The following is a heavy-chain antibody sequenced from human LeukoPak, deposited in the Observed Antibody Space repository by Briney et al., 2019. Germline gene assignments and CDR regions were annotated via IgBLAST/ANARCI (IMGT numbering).Heavy chain of an antibody. CDR3: TTETVTTDY. D-gene: IGHD4-17*01. J-gene: IGHJ4*02. CDR1: GFTFSNAW. Sequence: KPGGSLRLSCAASGFTFSNAWMSWVRQAPGKGLEWVGRIKSKTDGRTTDYAAPGKGRFTISRDDSKNTLYLQMNSLKTEDTAVYYCTTETVTTDYWGQGTLVTVSS. CDR2: IKSKTDGRTT. V-gene: IGHV3-15*01.